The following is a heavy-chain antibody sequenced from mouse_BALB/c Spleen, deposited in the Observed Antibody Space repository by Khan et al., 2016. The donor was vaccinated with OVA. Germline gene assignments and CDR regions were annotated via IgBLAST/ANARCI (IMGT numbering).Heavy chain of an antibody. CDR2: IYPGSGST. CDR1: GYTFTDYV. V-gene: IGHV1-77*01. CDR3: ARFHYVSKVDYFDY. Sequence: VQLQESGPELVKPGASVKMSCKASGYTFTDYVIRWVKQRTGQGLEWIGEIYPGSGSTYYNKKFKGRATLTADKSSNTAYMQLSSLTSEDSSVYFCARFHYVSKVDYFDYWGQGTTLTVSS. J-gene: IGHJ2*01. D-gene: IGHD1-3*01.